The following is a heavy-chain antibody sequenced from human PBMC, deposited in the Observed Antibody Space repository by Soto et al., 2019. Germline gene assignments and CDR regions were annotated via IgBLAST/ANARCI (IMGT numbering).Heavy chain of an antibody. V-gene: IGHV4-34*01. CDR1: GGSFSGYF. CDR2: INQSGST. Sequence: ASETLSLTCAVYGGSFSGYFWSWIRQPPGKGLEWIGEINQSGSTNYNPSLKSRVTISVDTSKNQFSLKLSSVTAADTAVYYCARDAKTYYDILTGHPISPTSFDYWGQGTLVTV. J-gene: IGHJ4*02. D-gene: IGHD3-9*01. CDR3: ARDAKTYYDILTGHPISPTSFDY.